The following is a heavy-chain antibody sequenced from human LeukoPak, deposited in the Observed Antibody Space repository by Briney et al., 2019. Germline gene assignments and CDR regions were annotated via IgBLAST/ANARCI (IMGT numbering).Heavy chain of an antibody. CDR3: ARAQYSGSYYPAFDY. D-gene: IGHD1-26*01. CDR2: IYSGGST. Sequence: PGGSLRLSCAASGFTFDDYGMSWVRQAPGKGLEWVSVIYSGGSTYYADSVKGRFTISRDNSKNTLYLQMNSLRAEDTAVYYCARAQYSGSYYPAFDYWGQGTLVTVSS. J-gene: IGHJ4*02. V-gene: IGHV3-66*01. CDR1: GFTFDDYG.